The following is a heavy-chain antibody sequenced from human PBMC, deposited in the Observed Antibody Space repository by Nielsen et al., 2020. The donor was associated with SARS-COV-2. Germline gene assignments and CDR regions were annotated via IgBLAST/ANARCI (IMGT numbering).Heavy chain of an antibody. Sequence: GESLKISCAASGFTFSDSAMTWVRQAPGQGLEWVSSISVRAADTYYAYSVKGRFTISRDNSGNTLYLQMNRLRADDSAVYYCAKFGRGYRNAMDVWGQGTTVTVSS. D-gene: IGHD5-24*01. CDR1: GFTFSDSA. CDR2: ISVRAADT. CDR3: AKFGRGYRNAMDV. J-gene: IGHJ6*02. V-gene: IGHV3-23*01.